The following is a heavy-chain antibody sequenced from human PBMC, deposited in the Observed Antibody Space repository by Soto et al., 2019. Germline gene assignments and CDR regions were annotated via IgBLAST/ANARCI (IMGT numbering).Heavy chain of an antibody. CDR3: ARGSGAADY. V-gene: IGHV4-34*01. J-gene: IGHJ4*02. D-gene: IGHD3-10*01. CDR2: INHSGST. Sequence: QVQLQQWGAGLLKPSETLSLTCAVYGGSFSGYYWSWIRQPPGKGLEWIGEINHSGSTNYNPSLKSRVTISVDTSKTQFTLKLSSVTAADTAVYYCARGSGAADYWGQGTLVTVSS. CDR1: GGSFSGYY.